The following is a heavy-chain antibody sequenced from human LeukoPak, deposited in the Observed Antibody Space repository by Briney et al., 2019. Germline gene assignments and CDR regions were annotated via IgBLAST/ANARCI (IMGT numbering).Heavy chain of an antibody. D-gene: IGHD4-23*01. Sequence: PSETLSLTCTVSGGSISSYYWSWIRQPPGKGLEWIGYIYYSGSTYYNPSLKSRVTISVDTSKNQFSLKLSSVTAADTAVYYCARVYGGWFDPWGQGTLVTVSS. V-gene: IGHV4-30-4*08. CDR3: ARVYGGWFDP. CDR2: IYYSGST. J-gene: IGHJ5*02. CDR1: GGSISSYY.